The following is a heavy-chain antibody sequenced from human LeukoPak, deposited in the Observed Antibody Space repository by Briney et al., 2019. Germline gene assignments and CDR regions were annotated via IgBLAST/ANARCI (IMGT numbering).Heavy chain of an antibody. J-gene: IGHJ3*02. V-gene: IGHV4-59*12. CDR2: IYYSGTT. Sequence: SETLSLTCTVSGGPISSYYWSWIRQPPGKGLEWIGYIYYSGTTNYNPSLKSRVTISIDTSKNQFSLKLSSLTAADTAVYYCAKDRGSGGAFDIWGQGTMVTVSS. CDR1: GGPISSYY. CDR3: AKDRGSGGAFDI. D-gene: IGHD1-1*01.